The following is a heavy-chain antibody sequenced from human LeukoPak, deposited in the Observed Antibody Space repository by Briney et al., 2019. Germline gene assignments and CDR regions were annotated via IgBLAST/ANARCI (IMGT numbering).Heavy chain of an antibody. D-gene: IGHD2-15*01. CDR1: GFTFSSYA. J-gene: IGHJ4*02. V-gene: IGHV3-23*01. CDR2: ISGSGGST. Sequence: GGSLRLSCAASGFTFSSYAMSWVRQAPGKGLEWVSAISGSGGSTYYADSVKGRFTISRDNSKDTLYLQMNSLRAEDTAVYYCATRISSDCSGGSCYLWYFDYWGQGTLVTVSS. CDR3: ATRISSDCSGGSCYLWYFDY.